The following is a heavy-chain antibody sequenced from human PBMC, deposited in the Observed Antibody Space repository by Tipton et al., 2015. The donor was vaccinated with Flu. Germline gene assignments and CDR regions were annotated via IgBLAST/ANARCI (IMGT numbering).Heavy chain of an antibody. J-gene: IGHJ1*01. CDR3: ANSGSYDATEYFQH. Sequence: SLRLSCAASGLTFSSYAMSWVRQAPGKGLEWVADISGNGGSTYYADSVKGRFTISRDNSKNTLYLQMNSLRAEDTAVYYCANSGSYDATEYFQHWGPGTLVTVSS. V-gene: IGHV3-23*01. D-gene: IGHD1-26*01. CDR1: GLTFSSYA. CDR2: ISGNGGST.